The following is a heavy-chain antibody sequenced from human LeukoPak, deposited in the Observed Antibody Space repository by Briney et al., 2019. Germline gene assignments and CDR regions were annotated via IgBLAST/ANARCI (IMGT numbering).Heavy chain of an antibody. CDR3: ARGISVGLSGTLFDY. CDR1: GDSISSYY. D-gene: IGHD1-26*01. CDR2: IYYSGST. V-gene: IGHV4-59*01. J-gene: IGHJ4*02. Sequence: SETLSLTCSVSGDSISSYYWSWIRQSPGKGLEWIGSIYYSGSTNYNPSFKSRVAISLDKSKTQFSLRLTSVTDADTAVYYCARGISVGLSGTLFDYWGQGTLVTVSS.